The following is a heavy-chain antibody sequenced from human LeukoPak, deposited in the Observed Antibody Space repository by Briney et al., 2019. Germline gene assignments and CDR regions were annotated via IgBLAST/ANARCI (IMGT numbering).Heavy chain of an antibody. CDR1: GYTFTSYY. CDR3: ILSYDSSGYRALDAFDI. J-gene: IGHJ3*02. D-gene: IGHD3-22*01. V-gene: IGHV1-46*01. Sequence: ASVKVSCKASGYTFTSYYMHWVRQAPGQGLEWMGIINPSGGSTSYAQKFQGRVTMTRDTSTSTVYMELSSLRSEDTAVYYCILSYDSSGYRALDAFDIWGQGTMVTVSS. CDR2: INPSGGST.